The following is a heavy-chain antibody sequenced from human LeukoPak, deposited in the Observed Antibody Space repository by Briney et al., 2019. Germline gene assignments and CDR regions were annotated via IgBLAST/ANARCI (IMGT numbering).Heavy chain of an antibody. D-gene: IGHD3-22*01. CDR1: GYTFTSYA. V-gene: IGHV1-3*01. CDR2: INAGNGNT. CDR3: ARDRFGQSGYAY. J-gene: IGHJ4*02. Sequence: PRASVKVSCKASGYTFTSYAMHWVRQAPGQRLEWMGWINAGNGNTKYSQKFQGRVTITRDTSASTAYMELSSLRSEDTAVYYCARDRFGQSGYAYWGQGTLVTVSS.